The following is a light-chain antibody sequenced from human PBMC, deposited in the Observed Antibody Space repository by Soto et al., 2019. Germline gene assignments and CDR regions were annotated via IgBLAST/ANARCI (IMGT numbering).Light chain of an antibody. CDR2: WAS. V-gene: IGKV4-1*01. CDR3: QQYYSTPNT. J-gene: IGKJ2*01. Sequence: DIVMTQSPDSLAVSLGERATINCKSSQSVLYSSNNNNYLAWYQHKPGQPPKLLIYWASTRESGVPDRFSGSGSGTDFTLTISNLQAEDVAVYYCQQYYSTPNTFGQGTKLEIK. CDR1: QSVLYSSNNNNY.